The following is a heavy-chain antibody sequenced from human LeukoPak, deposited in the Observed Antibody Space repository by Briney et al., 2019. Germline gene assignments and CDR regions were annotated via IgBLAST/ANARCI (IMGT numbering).Heavy chain of an antibody. D-gene: IGHD3-22*01. V-gene: IGHV3-33*01. CDR3: ARETAPYSYYYDSSGIDY. Sequence: GGSLRLSCAASGFIFSSYGMHWVRQAPGKGLEWVAVIWYDGSNKYYADSVKGRFTISRDNSKNTLYLQMNSLRAEDTAVYYCARETAPYSYYYDSSGIDYWGQGTLVTVSS. CDR1: GFIFSSYG. J-gene: IGHJ4*02. CDR2: IWYDGSNK.